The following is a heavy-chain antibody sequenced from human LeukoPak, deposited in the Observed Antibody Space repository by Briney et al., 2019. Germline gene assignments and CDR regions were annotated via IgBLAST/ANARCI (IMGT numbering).Heavy chain of an antibody. V-gene: IGHV1-58*02. J-gene: IGHJ4*02. CDR2: IVVGSGNT. CDR3: AAETTVTKGGLDY. D-gene: IGHD4-17*01. CDR1: GFTFTSSA. Sequence: SVKVSCKAPGFTFTSSAMQWVRQARGQRLEWIGWIVVGSGNTNYAQKFQERVTITRDMSTITAYMELSSLRSEDTAVYYCAAETTVTKGGLDYWGQGTLVTVSS.